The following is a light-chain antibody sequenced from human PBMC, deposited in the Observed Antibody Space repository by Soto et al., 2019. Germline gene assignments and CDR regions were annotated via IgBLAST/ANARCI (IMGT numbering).Light chain of an antibody. V-gene: IGKV3-20*01. Sequence: EIVLTQSPGTLSLSPGERATLSCRASQSVASRNLAWYQQKSGQAPRLLIYGASSRAIHTPDRFSGSGSATEFTLTISSLQPDDFATYYCQQYSIYPWTFGQGTKVDIK. CDR3: QQYSIYPWT. CDR2: GAS. CDR1: QSVASRN. J-gene: IGKJ1*01.